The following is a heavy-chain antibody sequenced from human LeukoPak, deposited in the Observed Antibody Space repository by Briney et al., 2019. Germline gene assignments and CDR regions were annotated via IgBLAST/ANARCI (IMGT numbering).Heavy chain of an antibody. J-gene: IGHJ3*02. CDR1: GGSFSGYY. CDR3: ARPGYCGGDCYGGDAFDI. CDR2: INHSGST. Sequence: SETLSLTCAVYGGSFSGYYWSWIRQPPGKALEWIGEINHSGSTNYNPSLKSRVTISVDTSKNQFSLKLSPVTAADTAVYYCARPGYCGGDCYGGDAFDIWGQGTMVTVSS. V-gene: IGHV4-34*01. D-gene: IGHD2-21*02.